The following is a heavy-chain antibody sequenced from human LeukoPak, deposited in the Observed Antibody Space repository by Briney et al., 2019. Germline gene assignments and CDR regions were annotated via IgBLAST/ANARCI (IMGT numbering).Heavy chain of an antibody. D-gene: IGHD3-22*01. Sequence: GGSLRLSCAASGFTFSSYAMSWVRRAPGKGLEWVSVISGSGVGTYYADSVKGRFTISRDNSKNTLYLQMNNLRAEDTALYYCARGPPMYSYGSSDYHYDYFNYWGQGTPVTVSS. V-gene: IGHV3-23*01. CDR2: ISGSGVGT. CDR1: GFTFSSYA. J-gene: IGHJ4*02. CDR3: ARGPPMYSYGSSDYHYDYFNY.